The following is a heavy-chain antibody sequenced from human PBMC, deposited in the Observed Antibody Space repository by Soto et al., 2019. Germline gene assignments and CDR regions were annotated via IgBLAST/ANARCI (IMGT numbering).Heavy chain of an antibody. CDR1: GFPFSIYS. V-gene: IGHV3-48*02. D-gene: IGHD6-19*01. Sequence: EVQLVESGGGLVQPGGSLRLSCAASGFPFSIYSMNWVRQAPGKGLEWSSYITSDTNTIKYADSVKGRFTISSENAKNFVYLQMNSLRDEDAAVYFCARSVEGQFDYWGQGTVVTVSS. CDR3: ARSVEGQFDY. J-gene: IGHJ4*02. CDR2: ITSDTNTI.